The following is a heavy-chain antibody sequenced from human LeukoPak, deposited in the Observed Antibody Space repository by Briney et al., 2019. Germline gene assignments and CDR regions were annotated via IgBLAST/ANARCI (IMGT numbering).Heavy chain of an antibody. CDR2: ISSGST. V-gene: IGHV3-38-3*01. CDR1: GFTFSSYA. Sequence: SGGSLRLSCAASGFTFSSYAMSWVRQAPGKGLEWVSSISSGSTYYADSRKGRFTISRDNSKNTLHLQMNSLRAEDTAVYYCAKEGSSLDSLPFDYWGQGTLVTVSS. CDR3: AKEGSSLDSLPFDY. D-gene: IGHD6-13*01. J-gene: IGHJ4*02.